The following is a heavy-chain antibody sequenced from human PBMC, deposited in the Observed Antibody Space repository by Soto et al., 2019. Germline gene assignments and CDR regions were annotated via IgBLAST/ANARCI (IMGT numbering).Heavy chain of an antibody. CDR3: AKNADCRGGAKCIVGWFDP. D-gene: IGHD2-15*01. CDR2: ISPGGIA. V-gene: IGHV4-4*02. Sequence: QVHLQESGPGLVEPSGTLSLTCSVSGGSMGDRDWWTWVRQSPEKGLEWIGEISPGGIATYNPSHKNRVTISIDRSKSQFYLTLNSLTAADTAMYYCAKNADCRGGAKCIVGWFDPWGQGILVTVSS. J-gene: IGHJ5*02. CDR1: GGSMGDRDW.